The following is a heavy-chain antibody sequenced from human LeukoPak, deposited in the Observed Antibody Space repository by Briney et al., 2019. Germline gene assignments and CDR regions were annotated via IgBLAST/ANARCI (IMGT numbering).Heavy chain of an antibody. J-gene: IGHJ4*02. D-gene: IGHD6-19*01. CDR1: GGFFSGCY. V-gene: IGHV4-34*01. CDR2: TNHSGSN. Sequence: SETLSLICAVYGGFFSGCYWMWIRRPPRGGGEGIGETNHSGSNNYNPSRKSRVTISVAPSKNQFSLKMSSVTAADTAVYYCARSRGSGWNVRLYYFDYWGQGTLVTVSS. CDR3: ARSRGSGWNVRLYYFDY.